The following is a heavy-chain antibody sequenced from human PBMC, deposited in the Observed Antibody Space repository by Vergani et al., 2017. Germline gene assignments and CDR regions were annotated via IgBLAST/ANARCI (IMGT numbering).Heavy chain of an antibody. V-gene: IGHV4-34*01. J-gene: IGHJ6*03. CDR2: INHSGST. CDR1: GGSFSGYY. CDR3: ARGQNYDFWSGYNYYYMDV. D-gene: IGHD3-3*01. Sequence: QVQLQQWGAGLLKPSETLSLTCAVYGGSFSGYYWSWIRQPPGKGLEWIGEINHSGSTNYNPSLKSRVTISVDTSKNQFSLKLSSVTAADTAVYYYARGQNYDFWSGYNYYYMDVWGKGTTVTVSS.